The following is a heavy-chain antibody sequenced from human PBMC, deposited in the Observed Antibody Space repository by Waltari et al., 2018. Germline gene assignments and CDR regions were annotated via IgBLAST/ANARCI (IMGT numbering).Heavy chain of an antibody. CDR1: GYTFTSYG. V-gene: IGHV1-18*01. CDR3: ARPRGSITGTTSGGWFDP. D-gene: IGHD1-7*01. Sequence: QVQLVQSGAEVKKPGASVKVSCKASGYTFTSYGISWVRQAPGQGLEWMGWISAYNGNTNDARKLQGRVTMTTDTSTSTAYMELRSLRSDDTAVYYCARPRGSITGTTSGGWFDPWGQGTLVTVSS. J-gene: IGHJ5*02. CDR2: ISAYNGNT.